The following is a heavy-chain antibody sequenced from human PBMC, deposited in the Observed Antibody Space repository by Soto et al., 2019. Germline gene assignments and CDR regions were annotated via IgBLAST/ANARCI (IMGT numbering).Heavy chain of an antibody. CDR2: MNPNSGNT. V-gene: IGHV1-8*01. CDR1: GYTFTSYD. J-gene: IGHJ6*02. CDR3: ARVAGDILTGYINYYYYYGMDV. Sequence: QVQLVQSGAEVKKPGASVKVSCKASGYTFTSYDINWVRQATGQGLEWMGWMNPNSGNTGYAQKFQGRVNMTRNSSIRTAYMELSSLRSEDTAVYYCARVAGDILTGYINYYYYYGMDVWGQCPTVTVSS. D-gene: IGHD3-9*01.